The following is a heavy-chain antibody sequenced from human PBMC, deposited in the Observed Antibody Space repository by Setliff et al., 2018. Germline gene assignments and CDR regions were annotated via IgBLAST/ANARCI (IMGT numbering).Heavy chain of an antibody. D-gene: IGHD3-9*01. CDR3: ACPDILTGLYDY. J-gene: IGHJ4*02. CDR2: IKQDGSEK. CDR1: RFSFSSYW. V-gene: IGHV3-7*01. Sequence: QAGGSLRLSCAASRFSFSSYWMSWARQAPGKGLEWVANIKQDGSEKYYVDSVKGRFTISRDNAKNSLYLQMNSLRAEDTAVYYCACPDILTGLYDYWGQGTLVTVSS.